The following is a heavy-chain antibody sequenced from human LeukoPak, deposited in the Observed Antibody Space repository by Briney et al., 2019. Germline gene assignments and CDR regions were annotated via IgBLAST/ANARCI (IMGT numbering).Heavy chain of an antibody. V-gene: IGHV3-48*04. Sequence: PGGSLRLSCVVSGFTFSTFTMNWVRQAPGKGLDWVSYISSSGSTRYYADSVKGRFTISRDNAKNSLYLQMNSLRAEDTAVYYCASYDSSGYYDDAFDIWGQGTMVTVSS. CDR2: ISSSGSTR. CDR3: ASYDSSGYYDDAFDI. D-gene: IGHD3-22*01. J-gene: IGHJ3*02. CDR1: GFTFSTFT.